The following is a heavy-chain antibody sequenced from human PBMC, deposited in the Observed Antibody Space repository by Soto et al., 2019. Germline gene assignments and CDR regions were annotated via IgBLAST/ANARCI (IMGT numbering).Heavy chain of an antibody. Sequence: EVQLLESGGGLVQPGGSLRLSCAASGFTFSSYAMSWVRQAPGKGLEWVSAISGTGDSTYYADSVKGRFTISRDNSKNTLYLQINSLGAEDTAVYYCAKDRDSSGYYYRNYWGQGTLVTVSS. J-gene: IGHJ4*02. CDR1: GFTFSSYA. V-gene: IGHV3-23*01. D-gene: IGHD3-22*01. CDR3: AKDRDSSGYYYRNY. CDR2: ISGTGDST.